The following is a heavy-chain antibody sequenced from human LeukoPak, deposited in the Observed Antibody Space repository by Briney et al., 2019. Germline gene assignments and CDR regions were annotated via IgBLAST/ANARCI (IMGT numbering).Heavy chain of an antibody. Sequence: SETLSLTCTVSGGSISSYYWSWIRQPPGKGLEWIGYIYYSGSTNYNPSLKSRVTISVDTSKNQFSLKLSSVTAADTAVYYCATGHYYGSGSYSDGMDVWGQGTTVTVSS. CDR2: IYYSGST. J-gene: IGHJ6*02. CDR3: ATGHYYGSGSYSDGMDV. D-gene: IGHD3-10*01. V-gene: IGHV4-59*01. CDR1: GGSISSYY.